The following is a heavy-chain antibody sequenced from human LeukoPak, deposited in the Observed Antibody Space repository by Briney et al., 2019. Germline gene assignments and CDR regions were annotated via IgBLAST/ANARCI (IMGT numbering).Heavy chain of an antibody. CDR2: ISGSGGTT. V-gene: IGHV3-23*01. CDR1: GFTFNSYA. CDR3: AKDRGDYGPTQFRGPFDY. Sequence: GGSLRLSCAGFGFTFNSYAMTWVRQAPGKGLKWVSGISGSGGTTYYADSVKGRFTISRDNSKNTLYLQMNSLRAEDTAVYYCAKDRGDYGPTQFRGPFDYWGQGTLVTVSS. D-gene: IGHD4-17*01. J-gene: IGHJ4*02.